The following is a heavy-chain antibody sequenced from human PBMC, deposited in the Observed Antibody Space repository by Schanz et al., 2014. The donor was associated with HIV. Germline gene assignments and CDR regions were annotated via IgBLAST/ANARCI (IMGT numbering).Heavy chain of an antibody. Sequence: QVQLVESGGGVVQPGRSLRLSCAASGFTFSSYGMHWVRQAPGKGLEWVAVISYDGGNKYYADSVKGRFTISRDSSKNTLYLQMNSLRAEDTAVYYCAKPVLRFLEWPSANGGMDAWGQGTTVTVSS. CDR2: ISYDGGNK. V-gene: IGHV3-30*18. CDR1: GFTFSSYG. J-gene: IGHJ6*02. CDR3: AKPVLRFLEWPSANGGMDA. D-gene: IGHD3-3*01.